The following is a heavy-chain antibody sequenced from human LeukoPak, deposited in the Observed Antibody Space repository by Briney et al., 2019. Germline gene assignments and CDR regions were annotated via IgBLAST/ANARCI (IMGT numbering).Heavy chain of an antibody. CDR3: AKASSSYYYYYMDV. J-gene: IGHJ6*03. D-gene: IGHD6-6*01. Sequence: GGSLRLSCAASGFTFSSYAMSWVRQAPGKGLEWVSGISWNSGSIGYADSVKGRFTISRDNAKNSLYLQMNSLRAEDMALYYCAKASSSYYYYYMDVWGKGTTVTVSS. CDR1: GFTFSSYA. CDR2: ISWNSGSI. V-gene: IGHV3-9*03.